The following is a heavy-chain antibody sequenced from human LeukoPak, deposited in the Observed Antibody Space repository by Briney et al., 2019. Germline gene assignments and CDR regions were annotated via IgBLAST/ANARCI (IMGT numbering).Heavy chain of an antibody. J-gene: IGHJ3*02. V-gene: IGHV4-30-4*01. CDR3: ARDGNAMVRGYAFEI. Sequence: SETLSLTCSVSGDSLSSGDDDWGWVRQPPGTGLESLRYIYSRGSTYTNPSLKSRVTISVDTSKNQFSLKLSSVTAADTAVYYCARDGNAMVRGYAFEIWGQGTMVSVSS. D-gene: IGHD3-10*01. CDR1: GDSLSSGDDD. CDR2: IYSRGST.